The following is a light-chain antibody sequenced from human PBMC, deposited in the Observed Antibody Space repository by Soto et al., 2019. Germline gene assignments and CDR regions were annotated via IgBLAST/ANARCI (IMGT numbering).Light chain of an antibody. CDR3: QKYSSVPV. V-gene: IGKV1-27*01. CDR2: AAS. J-gene: IGKJ3*01. Sequence: DIQMTQSPTSLSASVGDRVTITCRASQGIRNFVAWYQQKPGKAPKLLIYAASTLQSGVPSRFSSSGSGTDVTLPINRLQPEDVATYSCQKYSSVPVFGPGTKVEIK. CDR1: QGIRNF.